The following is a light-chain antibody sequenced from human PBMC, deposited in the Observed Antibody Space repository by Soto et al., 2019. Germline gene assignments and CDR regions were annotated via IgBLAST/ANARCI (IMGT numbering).Light chain of an antibody. V-gene: IGLV2-14*01. CDR2: EVS. CDR3: CSYTSSITYV. CDR1: SSDVGGYKY. J-gene: IGLJ1*01. Sequence: QSALTQPASVSGSPGQSITISCTGTSSDVGGYKYVSWYQQHPGKAPKLLIYEVSNRPSGVSNRFSGSKSDNTASLTISGLQTEYEADYYCCSYTSSITYVFGTGTKLTVL.